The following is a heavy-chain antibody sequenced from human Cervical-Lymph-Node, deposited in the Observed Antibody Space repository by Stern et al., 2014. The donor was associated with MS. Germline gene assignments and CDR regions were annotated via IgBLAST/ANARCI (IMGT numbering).Heavy chain of an antibody. J-gene: IGHJ4*02. D-gene: IGHD3-9*01. CDR2: IYWDGTK. Sequence: QVTLKESGPTLVKPTETLTLTCTFSGFSLTTSGVSVGWIRQPPGKALEWLALIYWDGTKRYSTSLTSRLTITKDTSKNQVVLTMTNMDPVDTATYYCAHSHYEILTTYGPGPSDYWGQGTLVTVSS. CDR1: GFSLTTSGVS. V-gene: IGHV2-5*02. CDR3: AHSHYEILTTYGPGPSDY.